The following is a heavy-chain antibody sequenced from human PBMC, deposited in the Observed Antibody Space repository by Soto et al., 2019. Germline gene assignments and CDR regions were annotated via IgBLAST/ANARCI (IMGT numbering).Heavy chain of an antibody. D-gene: IGHD1-1*01. CDR1: GFSFSDYY. J-gene: IGHJ4*02. CDR2: ISGSGSTV. CDR3: AGGTGRPLNADY. V-gene: IGHV3-11*01. Sequence: QVPLVESGGVLVKPGGSLRLSCAASGFSFSDYYMSWIRQAPGKGLEWVSYISGSGSTVYYADSVKGRFTISRDNTKNSLYMQMNSLRAEDTALYYCAGGTGRPLNADYWGQGTLVTVSS.